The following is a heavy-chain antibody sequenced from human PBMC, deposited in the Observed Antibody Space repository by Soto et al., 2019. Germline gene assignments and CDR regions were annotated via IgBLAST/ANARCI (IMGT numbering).Heavy chain of an antibody. CDR3: ETHYGSGSTHVDY. Sequence: QVQLVQSGAEVRKPGSSVKVSCTASGDTFNFYTISWVRQAPGQGLEWMGRVIPMLRMSNYAQTFQGRVTISADKATSTAYRALSSLRSDDTAVYYCETHYGSGSTHVDYWGQGTLITVSS. CDR1: GDTFNFYT. J-gene: IGHJ4*02. CDR2: VIPMLRMS. D-gene: IGHD3-10*01. V-gene: IGHV1-69*02.